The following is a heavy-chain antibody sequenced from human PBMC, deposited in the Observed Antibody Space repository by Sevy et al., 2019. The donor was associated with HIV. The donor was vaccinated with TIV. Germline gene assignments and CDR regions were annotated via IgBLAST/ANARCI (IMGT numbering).Heavy chain of an antibody. D-gene: IGHD2-2*01. CDR3: AKGLYCSSTSCSNDY. Sequence: GGSLRLSCAASGFIFSNYAMSWVRQPPGQGLEWVSAISGSDSKTYYADSVKGRFTISRDNSKNRLYLQMNSLRTEDTAIYYCAKGLYCSSTSCSNDYWGQGSLVTVSS. V-gene: IGHV3-23*01. J-gene: IGHJ4*02. CDR1: GFIFSNYA. CDR2: ISGSDSKT.